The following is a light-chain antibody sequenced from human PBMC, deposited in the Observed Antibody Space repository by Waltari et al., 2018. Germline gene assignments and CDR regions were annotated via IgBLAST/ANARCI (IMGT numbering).Light chain of an antibody. V-gene: IGKV3-20*01. CDR3: QHYVSLPAT. CDR2: GAS. J-gene: IGKJ1*01. CDR1: QSVSRT. Sequence: SPGTLFLSPGEGATLSCRASQSVSRTLAWYQQKPGQAPRLLIYGASSRATGIPDRFSGSGSGTDFSLTISRLEPDDSAVYFCQHYVSLPATFGQGTKVEIK.